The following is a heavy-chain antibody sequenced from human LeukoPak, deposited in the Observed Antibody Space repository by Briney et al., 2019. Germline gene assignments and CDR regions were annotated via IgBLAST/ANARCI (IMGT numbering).Heavy chain of an antibody. V-gene: IGHV3-7*01. CDR2: RKEDGSEK. CDR1: GFSFSTSW. J-gene: IGHJ4*02. D-gene: IGHD3-3*01. Sequence: GGSLRLSCAASGFSFSTSWMGWVSQTPRKWIGSVYNRKEDGSEKYYVDSVRGPFTISRDNAKNSLYLQMNSLRAEDTAVYYCARGRGYPIWFFDYWGQGSLVTVSS. CDR3: ARGRGYPIWFFDY.